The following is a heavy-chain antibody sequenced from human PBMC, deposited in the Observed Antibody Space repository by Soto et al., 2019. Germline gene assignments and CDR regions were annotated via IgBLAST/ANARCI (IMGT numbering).Heavy chain of an antibody. CDR1: GFTFSSYA. CDR3: AKGAYCSGGSCYDYGMDV. D-gene: IGHD2-15*01. Sequence: GGSLRLSSAASGFTFSSYAMSWIRQAPGKGLEWVSAISGSGGSTYYADSVKGRFTISRDNSKNTLYLQMNSLRAEDTAVYYCAKGAYCSGGSCYDYGMDVWGQGTTVTVPS. CDR2: ISGSGGST. J-gene: IGHJ6*02. V-gene: IGHV3-23*01.